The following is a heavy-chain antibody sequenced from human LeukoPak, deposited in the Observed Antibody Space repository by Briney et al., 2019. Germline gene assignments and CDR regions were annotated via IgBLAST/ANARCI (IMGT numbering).Heavy chain of an antibody. CDR2: ISAYNGNT. J-gene: IGHJ6*02. Sequence: ASVKVSCKASGYTFTSYGISWVRQAPGEGLEWMGWISAYNGNTNYAQKLQGRVTMTTDTSTSTAYMELRSLRSDDTAVYYCARALVGAKHPTLGYYYYGMDVWGQGTTVTVSS. V-gene: IGHV1-18*01. CDR3: ARALVGAKHPTLGYYYYGMDV. CDR1: GYTFTSYG. D-gene: IGHD1-26*01.